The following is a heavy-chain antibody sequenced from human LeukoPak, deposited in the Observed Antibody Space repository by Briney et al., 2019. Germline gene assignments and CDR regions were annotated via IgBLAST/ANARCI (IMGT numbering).Heavy chain of an antibody. V-gene: IGHV4-4*02. D-gene: IGHD1-14*01. CDR2: ISHSGIT. J-gene: IGHJ6*03. CDR1: GGSISSSNW. CDR3: AREAGTTGSHYYYYMDV. Sequence: PSETLSLTCAVSGGSISSSNWWSWVRQPPGKGLEWIGEISHSGITDYNPSLKSRVTISVDKSKNQYSLKLSSVTAADTAVYYCAREAGTTGSHYYYYMDVWGKGTTVTVSS.